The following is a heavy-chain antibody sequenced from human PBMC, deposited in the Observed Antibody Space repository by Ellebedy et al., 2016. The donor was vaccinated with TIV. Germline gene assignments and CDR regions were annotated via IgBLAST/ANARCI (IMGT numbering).Heavy chain of an antibody. CDR1: GGSISNYY. Sequence: GSLRLSXTVSGGSISNYYWSWFRQPPGKRLEWIAYIYYNGNTNYNPSLKSRVTISVATSENQFSLRLTSVTAADTAAYYCARHFNSGTYPLDYWGPGTLVTVSS. D-gene: IGHD3-10*01. CDR2: IYYNGNT. V-gene: IGHV4-59*08. CDR3: ARHFNSGTYPLDY. J-gene: IGHJ4*02.